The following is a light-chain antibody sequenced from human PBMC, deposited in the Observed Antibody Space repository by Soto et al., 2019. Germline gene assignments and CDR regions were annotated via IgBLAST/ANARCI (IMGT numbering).Light chain of an antibody. CDR2: AAY. Sequence: DIQMTQSPSALSASVGHRVTITCRASQSISTYLEWFQQKPGKAHKLLIYAAYTLQSGVPSRFSGSGSGTDFTLTIRSLQPEDFATYHCKQSYSTLFTFGQGTRVDIK. CDR1: QSISTY. V-gene: IGKV1-39*01. CDR3: KQSYSTLFT. J-gene: IGKJ5*01.